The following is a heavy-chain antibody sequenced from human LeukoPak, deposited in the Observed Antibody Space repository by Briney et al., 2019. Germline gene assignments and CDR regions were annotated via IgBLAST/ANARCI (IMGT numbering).Heavy chain of an antibody. Sequence: PGGSLRLSCAASGFTFSSYAMHWVRQAPGKGLEYVSAISSNGGSTYYANSVKGRFTISRDNSKTTLYLQMGSLRAEDMAVYYCAREDPYSGSYYRGRYGMDVWGQGTTVAVSS. CDR1: GFTFSSYA. CDR3: AREDPYSGSYYRGRYGMDV. J-gene: IGHJ6*02. V-gene: IGHV3-64*01. D-gene: IGHD1-26*01. CDR2: ISSNGGST.